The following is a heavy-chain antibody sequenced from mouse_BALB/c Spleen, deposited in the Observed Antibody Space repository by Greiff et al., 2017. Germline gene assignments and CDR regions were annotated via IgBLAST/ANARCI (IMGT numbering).Heavy chain of an antibody. Sequence: EVQLQQSGAELVKPGASVKLSCTASGFNIKDTYMHWVKQRPEQGLEWIGRIDPANGNTKYDPKFQGKATITADTSSNTAYLQLSSLTSEDTAVYYCARSHFTSYWYFDVWGAGTTVTVSS. V-gene: IGHV14-3*02. CDR3: ARSHFTSYWYFDV. J-gene: IGHJ1*01. D-gene: IGHD1-1*01. CDR2: IDPANGNT. CDR1: GFNIKDTY.